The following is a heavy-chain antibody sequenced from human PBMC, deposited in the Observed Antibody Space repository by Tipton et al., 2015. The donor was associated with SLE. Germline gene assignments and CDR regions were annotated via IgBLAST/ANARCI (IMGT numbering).Heavy chain of an antibody. Sequence: WVRQAPGKRLEWIGTIYYSGRTDYNPSLKGRVTISVDTSMNQFSLKVFSVTAADTAVYYCARRRFQSASDSWGQGTVVSVSS. D-gene: IGHD2-21*01. V-gene: IGHV4-39*07. CDR3: ARRRFQSASDS. J-gene: IGHJ4*02. CDR2: IYYSGRT.